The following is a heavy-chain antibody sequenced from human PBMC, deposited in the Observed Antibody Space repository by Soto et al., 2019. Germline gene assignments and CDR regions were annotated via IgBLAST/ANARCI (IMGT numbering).Heavy chain of an antibody. CDR3: ARDIQGGSSSWLYYYYYGMHV. CDR1: GYTFTRYA. V-gene: IGHV1-3*01. Sequence: ASVKVSCKASGYTFTRYAMHWVRQAPGQRLEWMGWINAGNGNTKYSQKFQGRVTISRDTSASTAYMELSSLRSEDTAVYHCARDIQGGSSSWLYYYYYGMHVWGQGTTVTVSS. J-gene: IGHJ6*02. D-gene: IGHD6-13*01. CDR2: INAGNGNT.